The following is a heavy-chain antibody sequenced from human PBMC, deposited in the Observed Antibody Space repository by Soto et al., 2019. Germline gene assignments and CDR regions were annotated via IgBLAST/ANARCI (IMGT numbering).Heavy chain of an antibody. CDR3: ARGRGQGYYYDSSGYYLPPDI. CDR1: GGTFSSYA. D-gene: IGHD3-22*01. CDR2: IIPIFGTA. V-gene: IGHV1-69*13. J-gene: IGHJ3*02. Sequence: GASVKVSCKASGGTFSSYAISWVRQAPGQGLEWMGGIIPIFGTANYAQKFQGRVTITADESTSTAYMELSSLRSEDTAVYYCARGRGQGYYYDSSGYYLPPDIWGQGTMVTVS.